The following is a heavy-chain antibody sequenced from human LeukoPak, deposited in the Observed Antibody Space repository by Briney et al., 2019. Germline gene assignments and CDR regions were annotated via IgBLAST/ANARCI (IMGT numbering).Heavy chain of an antibody. D-gene: IGHD2-15*01. Sequence: SETLSLTCTVSGGSISSYYWSWIRQPPGKGLEWIGYIYYSGSTNYNPSLKSRVTISVDTSKNRFSLKLSSATAADTAVYYCARARGNNIVVVVAATLRGFRYYYFDYWGQGTLVTVSS. V-gene: IGHV4-59*12. CDR3: ARARGNNIVVVVAATLRGFRYYYFDY. J-gene: IGHJ4*02. CDR1: GGSISSYY. CDR2: IYYSGST.